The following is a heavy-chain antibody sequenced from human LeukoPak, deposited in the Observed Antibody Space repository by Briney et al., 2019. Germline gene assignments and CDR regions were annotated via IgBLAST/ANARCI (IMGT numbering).Heavy chain of an antibody. CDR2: ISGSGGST. Sequence: PGGSLRLSCAASGFTFSSYSMNWVRQAPGKGLEWVSAISGSGGSTYYADSVKGRFTISRDNSKNTLYLQMNSLRAEDTAVYYCAKDRRVYSSSSLDYWGQGTLVTVSS. D-gene: IGHD6-6*01. CDR3: AKDRRVYSSSSLDY. J-gene: IGHJ4*02. CDR1: GFTFSSYS. V-gene: IGHV3-23*01.